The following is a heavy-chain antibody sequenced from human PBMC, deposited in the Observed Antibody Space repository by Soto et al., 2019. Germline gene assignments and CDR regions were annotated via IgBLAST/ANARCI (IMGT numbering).Heavy chain of an antibody. CDR1: GGSISSSSYY. Sequence: PSETLSLTCTVSGGSISSSSYYWGWIRQPPGKGLEWIGSIYYSGSTYYNPSLKSRVTISVDTSKNQFSLKLSSVTAADTAVYYCARTSYDSSGYYPLFDYWGQGTLVTVSS. CDR2: IYYSGST. D-gene: IGHD3-22*01. J-gene: IGHJ4*02. CDR3: ARTSYDSSGYYPLFDY. V-gene: IGHV4-39*01.